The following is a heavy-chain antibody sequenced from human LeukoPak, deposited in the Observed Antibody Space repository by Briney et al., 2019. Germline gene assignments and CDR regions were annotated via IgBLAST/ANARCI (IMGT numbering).Heavy chain of an antibody. CDR1: GFTFSSYS. D-gene: IGHD5-18*01. Sequence: PGGSLRLSCAASGFTFSSYSMNWVRQAPGKGLEWVSSISSSSSYIYYADSVKGRFTISRDNAKNSLYLQMNSLRAEDTAVYYCASLFGCSYGFFQSQDYWGQGTLVTVSS. CDR2: ISSSSSYI. J-gene: IGHJ4*02. CDR3: ASLFGCSYGFFQSQDY. V-gene: IGHV3-21*01.